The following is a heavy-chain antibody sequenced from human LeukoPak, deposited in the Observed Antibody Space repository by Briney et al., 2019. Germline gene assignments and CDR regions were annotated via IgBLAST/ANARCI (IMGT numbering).Heavy chain of an antibody. V-gene: IGHV3-11*01. D-gene: IGHD6-13*01. CDR3: ARQQRVHYYYYYMDV. CDR1: GFTFSDYY. CDR2: ISSSGSAI. Sequence: GGSLRLSCAVSGFTFSDYYMNWIRQAPGKGLEWVSYISSSGSAIHYADSVKGRFTISRDNDKNSLFLQMNSLRVEDTAVYYCARQQRVHYYYYYMDVWGKGTTVTVSS. J-gene: IGHJ6*03.